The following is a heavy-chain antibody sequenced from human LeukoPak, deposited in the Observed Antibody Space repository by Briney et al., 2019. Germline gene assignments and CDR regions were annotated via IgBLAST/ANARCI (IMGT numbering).Heavy chain of an antibody. Sequence: ASVKVSCKASGYTFTSYDINWVRQAPGQGPEWMGWIKPNSGGTNYAQKFQGRVTMTRDTSISTAYMELSRLRSDDTAVYYCARQGAAALDYWGQGTLVTVSS. CDR3: ARQGAAALDY. CDR1: GYTFTSYD. D-gene: IGHD6-13*01. CDR2: IKPNSGGT. V-gene: IGHV1-2*02. J-gene: IGHJ4*02.